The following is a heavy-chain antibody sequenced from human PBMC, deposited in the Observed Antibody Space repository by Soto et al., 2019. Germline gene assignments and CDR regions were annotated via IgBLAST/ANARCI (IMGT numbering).Heavy chain of an antibody. J-gene: IGHJ4*02. CDR3: ARAVVLPAEPHFDS. Sequence: SETLSLTCIVSGGSVSSGSYYWSWIRQPPGKGLELIGYIYYSGSTTYNPSLKSRVTISVDTSKNQFSLKLSSVTAADTAVYYCARAVVLPAEPHFDSWGQGTLVTSPQ. CDR2: IYYSGST. CDR1: GGSVSSGSYY. V-gene: IGHV4-61*01. D-gene: IGHD2-2*01.